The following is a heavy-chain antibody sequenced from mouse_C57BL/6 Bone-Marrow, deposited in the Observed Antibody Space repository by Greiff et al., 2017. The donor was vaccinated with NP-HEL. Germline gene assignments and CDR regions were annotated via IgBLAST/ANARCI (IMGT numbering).Heavy chain of an antibody. V-gene: IGHV1-15*01. D-gene: IGHD2-12*01. J-gene: IGHJ2*01. CDR3: TRYDHYFDY. Sequence: VQLQQSGAELVRPGASVTLSCKASGYTFTDYEMHWVKQTPVHGLEWIGAIDPETGGTAYNQKFKGKAILTADQSSSTAYMELRSLTSDDSAVYYCTRYDHYFDYWGQGTTLTVSS. CDR2: IDPETGGT. CDR1: GYTFTDYE.